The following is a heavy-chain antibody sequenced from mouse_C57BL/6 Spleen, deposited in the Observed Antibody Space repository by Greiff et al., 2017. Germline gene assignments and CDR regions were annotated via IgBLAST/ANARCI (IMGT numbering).Heavy chain of an antibody. CDR3: ARRGGYGNWYFDV. V-gene: IGHV5-16*02. CDR2: INYDGSST. Sequence: EVQLQESEGGLVQPGSSMKLSCTASGFTFSDYYMAWVRQVPEKGLEWVANINYDGSSTYYLDSLKSRFIISRDNAKNILYLQMSSLKSEDTATYYCARRGGYGNWYFDVWGTGTTVTVSS. J-gene: IGHJ1*03. CDR1: GFTFSDYY. D-gene: IGHD2-1*01.